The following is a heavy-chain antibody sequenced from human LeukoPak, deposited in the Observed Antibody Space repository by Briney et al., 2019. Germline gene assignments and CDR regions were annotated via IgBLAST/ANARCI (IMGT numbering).Heavy chain of an antibody. J-gene: IGHJ5*02. D-gene: IGHD3-22*01. CDR3: ARGPRPDYYDSSGYNWFDP. V-gene: IGHV1-2*04. CDR2: INPNSGGT. Sequence: ASVKVSCKASGYTFTGYYMHWVRQAPGQGLEWMGWINPNSGGTNYAQKFQGWVTMTRDTSISTAYMELSRLRSDDTAVYYCARGPRPDYYDSSGYNWFDPWGQGTLVTVSS. CDR1: GYTFTGYY.